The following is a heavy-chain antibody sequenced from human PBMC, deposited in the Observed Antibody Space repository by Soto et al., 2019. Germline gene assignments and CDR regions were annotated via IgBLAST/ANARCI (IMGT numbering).Heavy chain of an antibody. Sequence: EVQLVESGGGLIQPGGSLKLSCAASGFTVGNNYMSWVRQAPGKGLEWVSLIYSTGTTKYADSVKGRFTVSRDNAKNTQYLQTHSPRAEDTAVYYCAKDRRSSGSHYNSFGYWSQGTLVTVSS. D-gene: IGHD3-10*01. V-gene: IGHV3-53*01. CDR2: IYSTGTT. CDR3: AKDRRSSGSHYNSFGY. CDR1: GFTVGNNY. J-gene: IGHJ4*02.